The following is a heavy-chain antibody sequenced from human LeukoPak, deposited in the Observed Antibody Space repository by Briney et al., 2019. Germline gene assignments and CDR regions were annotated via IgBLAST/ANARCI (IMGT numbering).Heavy chain of an antibody. Sequence: ETLSLTCAVYGGSFSGYYWSWIRQPPGKGLEWVSSISSSSSYIYYADSVKGRFTISRDNAKNSLYLQMNSLRAEDTAVYYCAREGRGYCSGGSCYYFDYWGQGTLVTVSS. J-gene: IGHJ4*02. V-gene: IGHV3-21*01. D-gene: IGHD2-15*01. CDR3: AREGRGYCSGGSCYYFDY. CDR2: ISSSSSYI. CDR1: GGSFSGYY.